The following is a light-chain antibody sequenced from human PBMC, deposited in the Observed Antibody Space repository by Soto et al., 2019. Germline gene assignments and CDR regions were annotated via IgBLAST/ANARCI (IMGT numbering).Light chain of an antibody. Sequence: QSVLTQPASVSGSPGQSITISCTGTSSDVGGYNYVSWYQQHPGKAPKLMICEVSNRPSGVSNRFSGSKSGNTASLTISGLQAEDEADYYCSSYTSSSTPVVFGGGTKLTVL. CDR1: SSDVGGYNY. V-gene: IGLV2-14*01. CDR2: EVS. J-gene: IGLJ2*01. CDR3: SSYTSSSTPVV.